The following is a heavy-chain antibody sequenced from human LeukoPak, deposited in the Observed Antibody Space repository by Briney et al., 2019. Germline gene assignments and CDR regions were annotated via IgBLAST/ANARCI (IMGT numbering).Heavy chain of an antibody. CDR1: GFTFSSYW. J-gene: IGHJ4*02. CDR3: ARDRDWNRQKDGYNSFDY. D-gene: IGHD5-24*01. CDR2: INSDGSST. V-gene: IGHV3-74*01. Sequence: GGSLRLSCAASGFTFSSYWMHWVRQAPGKGLVWVSRINSDGSSTSYADSVKGRFAISRDNAKNTLYLQMNSLRAEDTAVYYCARDRDWNRQKDGYNSFDYWGQGTLVTVSS.